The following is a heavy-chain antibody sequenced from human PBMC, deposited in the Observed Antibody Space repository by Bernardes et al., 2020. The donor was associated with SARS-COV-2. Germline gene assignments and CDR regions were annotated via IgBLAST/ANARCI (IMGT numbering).Heavy chain of an antibody. CDR1: GGSISSSSYY. V-gene: IGHV4-39*01. D-gene: IGHD5-12*01. J-gene: IGHJ4*02. CDR3: ASGQDLATINYFDY. Sequence: ETLSLTCTVSGGSISSSSYYWGGIRPPPGKGLEGIGSNYYSGSTYYNPSLRCRVTISVDTSKNQFSLKLSSVTAADTAVYYCASGQDLATINYFDYWGQGTLVTVSS. CDR2: NYYSGST.